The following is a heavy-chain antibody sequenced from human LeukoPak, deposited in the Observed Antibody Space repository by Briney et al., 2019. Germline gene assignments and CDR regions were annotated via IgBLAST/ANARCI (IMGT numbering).Heavy chain of an antibody. CDR3: VNSGFDP. J-gene: IGHJ5*02. Sequence: GGSLRLSCAASGFTFSSYGTHWVRQAPGKGLEWVAFIHYDGTSEYYADSVKGRFTISRDNFKNTLYLQLNSLRVEDTALYYCVNSGFDPWGQGTLVTVSS. CDR2: IHYDGTSE. CDR1: GFTFSSYG. V-gene: IGHV3-30*02. D-gene: IGHD3-10*01.